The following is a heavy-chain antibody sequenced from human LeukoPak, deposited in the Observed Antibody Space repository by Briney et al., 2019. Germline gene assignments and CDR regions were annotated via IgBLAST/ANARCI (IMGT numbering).Heavy chain of an antibody. J-gene: IGHJ6*02. Sequence: ASVKVSCTASGYTFTSYYMHWVRQAPGQGLEWMGIINPSGGSTSYAQKFQGRVTMTRDTSTSTVYMELSSLRSEDTAVYYCARDGLSGSYAAYYYGMDVWGQGTTVTVSS. CDR1: GYTFTSYY. CDR3: ARDGLSGSYAAYYYGMDV. CDR2: INPSGGST. V-gene: IGHV1-46*01. D-gene: IGHD1-26*01.